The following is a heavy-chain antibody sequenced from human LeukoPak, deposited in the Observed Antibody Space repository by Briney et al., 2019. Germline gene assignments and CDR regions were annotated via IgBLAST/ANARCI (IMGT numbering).Heavy chain of an antibody. CDR2: IYYSGSP. D-gene: IGHD2-21*01. CDR3: ARVIPDSNYYYYGMDV. CDR1: GGTISNYF. Sequence: SGTLSLTCFISGGTISNYFWSWIRQPPGKGLDWIGYIYYSGSPYYNPSLKSRVTISVDMSKNQLSLKLSSVTAADTAVYYCARVIPDSNYYYYGMDVWGQGTTVTVSS. J-gene: IGHJ6*02. V-gene: IGHV4-59*01.